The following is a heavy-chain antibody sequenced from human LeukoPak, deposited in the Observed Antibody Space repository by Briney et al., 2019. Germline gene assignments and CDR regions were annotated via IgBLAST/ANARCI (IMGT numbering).Heavy chain of an antibody. J-gene: IGHJ4*02. CDR1: GFTFSSYA. V-gene: IGHV3-23*01. Sequence: GGSLRLSCAASGFTFSSYAMSWVRQAPGKGLEWVSAISGGGGSTYYADSVKGRFTISRDNSKNTLYLQMNSLRAEDTAVYYCAKRPGYYDSSGYYFDYWGQGTLVTVSS. D-gene: IGHD3-22*01. CDR2: ISGGGGST. CDR3: AKRPGYYDSSGYYFDY.